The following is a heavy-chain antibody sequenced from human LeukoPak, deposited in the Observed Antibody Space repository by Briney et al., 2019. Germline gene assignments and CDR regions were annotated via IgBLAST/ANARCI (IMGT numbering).Heavy chain of an antibody. CDR3: ARVARRTYRDDDAINI. J-gene: IGHJ3*02. CDR2: IAYDGNNK. D-gene: IGHD4-11*01. CDR1: GFTFSRYD. V-gene: IGHV3-30-3*01. Sequence: PGGSLRLSCVASGFTFSRYDVHWVRQAPGKGLEWVAVIAYDGNNKIYADSVKGRFTISRDNSKNSLYLQMNSLRAEDTAVYYCARVARRTYRDDDAINIWGQGTMVTVSS.